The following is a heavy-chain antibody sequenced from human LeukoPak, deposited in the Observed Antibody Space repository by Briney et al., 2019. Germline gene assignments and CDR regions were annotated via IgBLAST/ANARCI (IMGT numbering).Heavy chain of an antibody. Sequence: PGGSLRLSCAASGFTFSSYWMSWVRQAPGKGLEWVANIKQDGSEKYYVDSVKGRFTISRDNAKNSLYLQMNSLRAEDTAVYYCSSGWELPGCDYWGQGTLVTVSS. V-gene: IGHV3-7*01. CDR2: IKQDGSEK. CDR3: SSGWELPGCDY. J-gene: IGHJ4*02. D-gene: IGHD1-26*01. CDR1: GFTFSSYW.